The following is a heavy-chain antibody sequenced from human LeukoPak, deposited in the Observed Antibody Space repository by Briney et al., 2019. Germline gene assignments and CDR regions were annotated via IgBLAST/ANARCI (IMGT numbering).Heavy chain of an antibody. CDR3: ARVLILGCTNGVCQYYFDY. D-gene: IGHD2-8*01. Sequence: GASVKVSCKASGYTFTGYYMNWVRQAPGQGLEWMGWINPNSGGTNYAQKFQGRVTMTRDTPISTAYMELSRLRSDDTAVYYCARVLILGCTNGVCQYYFDYWGQGTLVTVSS. CDR1: GYTFTGYY. CDR2: INPNSGGT. V-gene: IGHV1-2*02. J-gene: IGHJ4*02.